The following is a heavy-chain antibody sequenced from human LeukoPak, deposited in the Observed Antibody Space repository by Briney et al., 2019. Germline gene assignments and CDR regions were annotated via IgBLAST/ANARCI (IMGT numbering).Heavy chain of an antibody. CDR2: IYYSGST. CDR1: GGSISSYY. V-gene: IGHV4-59*08. D-gene: IGHD6-13*01. Sequence: SETLSLTCTVSGGSISSYYWSWIRQPPGKGLEWIGYIYYSGSTNYNPSLKSRVTISVDTSKNQFSLKLSSVTAADTAVYYCARHVNRGGIAAHWGQGTLVTVSS. CDR3: ARHVNRGGIAAH. J-gene: IGHJ4*02.